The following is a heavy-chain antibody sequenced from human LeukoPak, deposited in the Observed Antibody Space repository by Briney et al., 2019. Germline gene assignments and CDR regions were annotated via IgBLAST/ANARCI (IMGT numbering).Heavy chain of an antibody. CDR1: GGSFSGSY. J-gene: IGHJ4*02. D-gene: IGHD5-18*01. CDR3: ARGLNRDDTAMPSIDN. CDR2: INHSGST. Sequence: SESLSLTCAVYGGSFSGSYWSWIRQPPGKGLEWIGEINHSGSTNYNPSLKSRATMSVDTSKNQFSLKLSSVTAADTAVYYCARGLNRDDTAMPSIDNWGQGTLVTVSS. V-gene: IGHV4-34*01.